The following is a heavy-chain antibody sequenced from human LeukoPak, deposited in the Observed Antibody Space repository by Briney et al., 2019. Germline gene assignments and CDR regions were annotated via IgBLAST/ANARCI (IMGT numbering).Heavy chain of an antibody. CDR1: GGSISSVSYY. CDR3: ARAPDDYGYSYFDY. J-gene: IGHJ4*02. Sequence: SQTLSLTCTVSGGSISSVSYYWSWIRQPPGKGLNWIGLIYTSGSTNYNPSLKSRVTISLQKSKNQFSLQLSSVTAADTAVYYCARAPDDYGYSYFDYWGQGTLVTVSS. D-gene: IGHD4-17*01. V-gene: IGHV4-61*02. CDR2: IYTSGST.